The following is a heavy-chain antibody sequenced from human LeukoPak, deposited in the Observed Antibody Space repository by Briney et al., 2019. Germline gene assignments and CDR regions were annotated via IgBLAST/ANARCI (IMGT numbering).Heavy chain of an antibody. CDR3: ARDFQPRYCSSSSCSPA. Sequence: GGFLRLSCAASGFTFRNYWMSWVRQAPGEGLEWVANIRPDGSQKYYVDSARGRFTISRDNAKSSLYLQMSSLGPEGTATYYCARDFQPRYCSSSSCSPAWGQGTTVTVSS. J-gene: IGHJ6*02. CDR1: GFTFRNYW. CDR2: IRPDGSQK. V-gene: IGHV3-7*03. D-gene: IGHD2-2*01.